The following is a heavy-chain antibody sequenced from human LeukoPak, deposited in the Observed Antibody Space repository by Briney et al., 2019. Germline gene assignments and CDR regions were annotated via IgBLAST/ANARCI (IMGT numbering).Heavy chain of an antibody. V-gene: IGHV3-23*01. J-gene: IGHJ4*02. CDR1: GSTFSSYA. CDR3: AKSSGLLPYYFDY. CDR2: ISGSGGST. Sequence: GGSLRLSCAASGSTFSSYAMSWVRQAPGKGLEWVSAISGSGGSTYCADSVKGRFTISRDNSKNTLYLQMNSLRAEDTAVYYCAKSSGLLPYYFDYWGQGTLVTVSS. D-gene: IGHD2-21*02.